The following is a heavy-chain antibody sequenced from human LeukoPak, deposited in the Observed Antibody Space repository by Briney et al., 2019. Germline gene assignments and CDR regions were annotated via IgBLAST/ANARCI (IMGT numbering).Heavy chain of an antibody. J-gene: IGHJ3*02. Sequence: SETLSLTCTVSGDSISSYYWSWIRQPPGKGLTWIGYVLHGGTAEYNRSLKNRVSMSVDTSKRRVSLRLTSVTAADTAVYYCARHGSVIGADDAFDMWGQGTRAIVSS. D-gene: IGHD3-22*01. V-gene: IGHV4-59*08. CDR1: GDSISSYY. CDR2: VLHGGTA. CDR3: ARHGSVIGADDAFDM.